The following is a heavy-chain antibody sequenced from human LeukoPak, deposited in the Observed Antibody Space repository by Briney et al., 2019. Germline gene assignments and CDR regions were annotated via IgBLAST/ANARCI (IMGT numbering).Heavy chain of an antibody. D-gene: IGHD3-22*01. CDR1: GFTFSSYG. V-gene: IGHV3-30*18. Sequence: GSLRLSCAASGFTFSSYGMHWVRQAPGKGLEWVAVISYDGSNKYYADSVKGRFTISRDNSKNTLYLQMNSLRAEDTAVYYCAKSHGDIYDSSGYYFDYWGQGTLVTVFS. J-gene: IGHJ4*02. CDR3: AKSHGDIYDSSGYYFDY. CDR2: ISYDGSNK.